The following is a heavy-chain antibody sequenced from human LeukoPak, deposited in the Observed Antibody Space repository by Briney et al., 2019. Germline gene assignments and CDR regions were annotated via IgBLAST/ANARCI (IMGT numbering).Heavy chain of an antibody. J-gene: IGHJ5*01. CDR3: VRLIHWFDS. CDR2: LSFDGDEK. CDR1: GFTFNTYS. V-gene: IGHV3-30-3*01. Sequence: GGSLRLSCIASGFTFNTYSMHWVRQAPGKGLEWVAVLSFDGDEKHYADSVKGRFTISRDNAKNSVYLQMSSLRAEDTGVYYCVRLIHWFDSWGQGTLVPVSS.